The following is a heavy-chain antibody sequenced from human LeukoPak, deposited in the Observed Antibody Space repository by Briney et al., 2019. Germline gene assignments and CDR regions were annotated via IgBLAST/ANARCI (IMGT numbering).Heavy chain of an antibody. Sequence: GGSLRLSCAASGFTFSRYDMSWVRQAPGKGLEWVSGISGSGGRTYYADSVKGRFTISRDNSKNSLYPQMNSLRAEDTAVYYCAELGITMIGGVWGKGTTVTISS. J-gene: IGHJ6*04. CDR2: ISGSGGRT. D-gene: IGHD3-10*02. CDR1: GFTFSRYD. V-gene: IGHV3-23*01. CDR3: AELGITMIGGV.